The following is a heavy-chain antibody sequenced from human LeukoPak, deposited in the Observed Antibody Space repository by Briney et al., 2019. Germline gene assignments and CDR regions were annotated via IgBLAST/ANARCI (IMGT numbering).Heavy chain of an antibody. CDR3: ARQGYDFWSGYQIYYYYYYYMDV. J-gene: IGHJ6*03. CDR2: MNPNSGNT. D-gene: IGHD3-3*01. Sequence: ASVKVSCKASGYTFTSYDINWVRQATGQGLEWMGWMNPNSGNTGYAQKFQGRVTMTRNTSISTAYMELSSLRSEDTAVYYCARQGYDFWSGYQIYYYYYYYMDVWGKGTTVTVSS. V-gene: IGHV1-8*01. CDR1: GYTFTSYD.